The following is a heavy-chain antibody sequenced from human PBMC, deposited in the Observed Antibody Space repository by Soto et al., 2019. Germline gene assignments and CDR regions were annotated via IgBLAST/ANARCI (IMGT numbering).Heavy chain of an antibody. D-gene: IGHD1-26*01. CDR1: GGTFSSYA. Sequence: SVKVSCKASGGTFSSYAISWVRQAPGQGLEWMGGIIPIFGTANYAQKFQGRVTITADESTSTAYMELSSLRSEDTAVYYCARDPASYYLDAFDIWGQGTMVTVSS. V-gene: IGHV1-69*13. CDR2: IIPIFGTA. CDR3: ARDPASYYLDAFDI. J-gene: IGHJ3*02.